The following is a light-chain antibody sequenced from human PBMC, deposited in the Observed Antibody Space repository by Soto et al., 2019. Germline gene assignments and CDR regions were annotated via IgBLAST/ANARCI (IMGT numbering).Light chain of an antibody. J-gene: IGKJ1*01. CDR2: GAS. CDR1: QSVGGSY. Sequence: EILLTQSPGTLSLSPGERATPSCRASQSVGGSYLAWYQQKPGQAPRLLIYGASSRATGIPDRFSGSGSGTDFTLTISGLEPEDFAVYYCQQYGKSPTWTFGQGTRWIS. V-gene: IGKV3-20*01. CDR3: QQYGKSPTWT.